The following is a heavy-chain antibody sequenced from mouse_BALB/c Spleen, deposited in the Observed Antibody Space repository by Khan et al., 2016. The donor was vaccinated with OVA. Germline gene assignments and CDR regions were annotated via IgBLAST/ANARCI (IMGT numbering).Heavy chain of an antibody. Sequence: QVQLQQPGAELVKAGASVKMSCKASGYTFTSYWMHWVKQRLGQGLEWFAETNPTNGRTYYNEKFKSKATLTVDKSSSTAYMLLSGPTFEDSAVYYCARIKKIVATDFDYWGQGTTLTVPS. CDR1: GYTFTSYW. J-gene: IGHJ2*01. CDR3: ARIKKIVATDFDY. V-gene: IGHV1S81*02. D-gene: IGHD1-1*01. CDR2: TNPTNGRT.